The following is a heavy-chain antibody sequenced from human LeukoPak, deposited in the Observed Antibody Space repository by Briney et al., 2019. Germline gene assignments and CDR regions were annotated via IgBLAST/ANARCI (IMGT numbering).Heavy chain of an antibody. CDR1: GGSISSYY. V-gene: IGHV4-59*01. CDR2: IYYGGST. D-gene: IGHD4-17*01. J-gene: IGHJ4*02. CDR3: ARNYYGDYVPHYFDY. Sequence: SETLSLTCTVSGGSISSYYWSWIRQPPGKGLEWIGHIYYGGSTNYNPSLKSRVTISIDTSKNQFSLKLSSVTAADTAVYYCARNYYGDYVPHYFDYWGQGTLVTVSS.